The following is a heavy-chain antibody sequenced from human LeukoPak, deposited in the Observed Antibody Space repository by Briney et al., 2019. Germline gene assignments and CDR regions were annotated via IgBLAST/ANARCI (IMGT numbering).Heavy chain of an antibody. CDR1: GGSFSGYY. D-gene: IGHD3-10*01. CDR3: ARVMNGSGNYYNVNYYYYYMDV. V-gene: IGHV4-34*01. J-gene: IGHJ6*03. CDR2: INHSGST. Sequence: SETLSLTCAVYGGSFSGYYWSWIRQPPGKGLEGIGEINHSGSTNYNPSLKSRVTISVDTSKNQFSLKLSSVTAADTAVYYCARVMNGSGNYYNVNYYYYYMDVWGKGTTVTISS.